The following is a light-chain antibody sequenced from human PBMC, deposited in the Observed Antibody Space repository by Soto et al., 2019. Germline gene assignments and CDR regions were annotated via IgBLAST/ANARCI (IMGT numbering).Light chain of an antibody. V-gene: IGLV1-44*01. CDR3: ASWDDSLNGHV. CDR1: SPNIASNT. J-gene: IGLJ1*01. CDR2: SND. Sequence: QSVLTQPPSASGTPGQRVTVSCSGSSPNIASNTVNWYQQLPGTAPKLLIYSNDQRPSGVPDRFSASKSGTSASLAISGLQSEDEADNYCASWDDSLNGHVFGTGTKLTVL.